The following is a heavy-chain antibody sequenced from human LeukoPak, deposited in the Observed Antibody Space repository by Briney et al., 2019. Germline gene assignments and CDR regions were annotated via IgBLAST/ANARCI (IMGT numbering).Heavy chain of an antibody. CDR2: FDPEDGET. CDR3: ATMIAAAAPYGMDV. J-gene: IGHJ6*02. Sequence: ASVKVSCKASGYTFTGYYMHWVRQAPGKGLEWMGGFDPEDGETIYAQKFQGRVTMTEDTSTDTAYMELSSLRSEDTAVYYCATMIAAAAPYGMDVWGQGTAVTVSS. V-gene: IGHV1-24*01. CDR1: GYTFTGYY. D-gene: IGHD6-13*01.